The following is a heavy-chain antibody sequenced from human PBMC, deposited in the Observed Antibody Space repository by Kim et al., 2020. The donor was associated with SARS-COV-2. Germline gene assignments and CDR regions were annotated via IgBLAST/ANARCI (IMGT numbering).Heavy chain of an antibody. CDR3: ARQKRQWLVQLGWLDP. J-gene: IGHJ5*02. Sequence: SETLSLTCTVSGGSISSSSYYWGWIRQPPGKGLEWIGSIYYSGSTYYNPSLKSRVTISVDTSKNQFSLKLRSVTAADTAVYYCARQKRQWLVQLGWLDPWGQGTLVTVSS. CDR1: GGSISSSSYY. V-gene: IGHV4-39*01. CDR2: IYYSGST. D-gene: IGHD6-19*01.